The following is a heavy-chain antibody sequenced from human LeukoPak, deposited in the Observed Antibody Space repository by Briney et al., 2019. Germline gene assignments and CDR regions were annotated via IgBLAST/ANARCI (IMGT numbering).Heavy chain of an antibody. D-gene: IGHD6-6*01. CDR2: INPNSGDT. Sequence: ASVKVSCKASGYTFSGYYIQWVRQAPGQGLEWMGWINPNSGDTHYAQKFQGRVTMTRDTSISTAYMELSRLRSDDTAVYYCARASSSDWFDPWGQGTLVTVSS. CDR1: GYTFSGYY. J-gene: IGHJ5*02. V-gene: IGHV1-2*02. CDR3: ARASSSDWFDP.